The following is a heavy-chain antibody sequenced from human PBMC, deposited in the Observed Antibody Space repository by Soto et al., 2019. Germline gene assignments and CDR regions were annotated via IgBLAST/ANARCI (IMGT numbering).Heavy chain of an antibody. V-gene: IGHV4-59*01. J-gene: IGHJ4*02. D-gene: IGHD2-8*01. CDR3: ARAPMVLSRSYMDS. Sequence: WETLSLTCSVSCACISNLYWSWIRAPPGKGLEWIGYISYSGNTSYNPSLTSRVSISLDTSKNQLSLNLTPVTAAETSVYYCARAPMVLSRSYMDSSGQGTRLTVSS. CDR1: CACISNLY. CDR2: ISYSGNT.